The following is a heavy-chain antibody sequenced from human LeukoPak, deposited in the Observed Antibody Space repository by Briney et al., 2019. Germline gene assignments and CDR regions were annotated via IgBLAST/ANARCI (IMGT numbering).Heavy chain of an antibody. J-gene: IGHJ5*02. CDR3: ARDVPSYFDFWSGLTGSDP. V-gene: IGHV1-2*02. Sequence: ASVKVSCKASGYTFIGYYIHWVRQAPGQGLEWMGWINPNSGDSKSTQKFQGRVTMTGDTSTSTTYMELSRLTSNDTAVYYCARDVPSYFDFWSGLTGSDPWGQGTLVTVSS. D-gene: IGHD3-3*01. CDR1: GYTFIGYY. CDR2: INPNSGDS.